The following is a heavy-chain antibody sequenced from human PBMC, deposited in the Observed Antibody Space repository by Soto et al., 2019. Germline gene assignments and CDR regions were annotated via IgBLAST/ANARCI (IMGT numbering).Heavy chain of an antibody. V-gene: IGHV4-31*01. CDR1: GGSISSGGYY. CDR2: IYYRGNT. J-gene: IGHJ4*02. Sequence: QVQLQESGPGLVKPSQTLSLTCTVSGGSISSGGYYWSWIRQHPGKGLEGFGYIYYRGNTYYHPSLKGPVTISVDTSKNQFSLNLSSVTAADTAVYSCARGASIWGQGTLVTVSS. CDR3: ARGASI.